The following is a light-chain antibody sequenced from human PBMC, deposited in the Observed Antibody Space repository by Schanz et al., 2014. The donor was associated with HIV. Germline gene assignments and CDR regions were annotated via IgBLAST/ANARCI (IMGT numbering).Light chain of an antibody. J-gene: IGKJ3*01. Sequence: EIVLTQSPGSLSLSPGGRATLSCGASQRLSSSYLAWYQQKRDQPPRLVIYATSTRAAGIPDRFSGTGSGTDFTLTISRLEPEDFAVYYCQQYGSSPFTFGPGTKVDIK. CDR3: QQYGSSPFT. CDR2: ATS. V-gene: IGKV3-20*01. CDR1: QRLSSSY.